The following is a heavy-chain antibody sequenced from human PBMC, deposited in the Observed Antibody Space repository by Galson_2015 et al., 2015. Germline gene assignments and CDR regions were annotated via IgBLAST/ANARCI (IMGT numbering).Heavy chain of an antibody. D-gene: IGHD1-26*01. J-gene: IGHJ4*02. CDR3: AKDIGGSPAWD. Sequence: SLRLSCAASGFTFSSYAMSWVRQAPGKGLEWVSAISGGGGSTYYADSVKGRFTISRDNSKNTLYLQMNSLRAEDTAVYYCAKDIGGSPAWDWGQGTLVTVSS. CDR2: ISGGGGST. V-gene: IGHV3-23*01. CDR1: GFTFSSYA.